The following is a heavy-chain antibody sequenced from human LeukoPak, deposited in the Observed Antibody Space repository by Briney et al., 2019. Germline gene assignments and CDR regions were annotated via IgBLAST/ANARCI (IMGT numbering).Heavy chain of an antibody. V-gene: IGHV3-23*01. D-gene: IGHD4-17*01. J-gene: IGHJ3*02. CDR2: ISGSGGST. Sequence: GGSLRLSRAASGFTFSSYAMSWVRQAPGKGLEWVSAISGSGGSTYYADSVKGRFTISRDNSKNTLYLQMNSLRAEDTAVYYCAKDQHDYGDYLDAFDIWGQGTMVTVSS. CDR3: AKDQHDYGDYLDAFDI. CDR1: GFTFSSYA.